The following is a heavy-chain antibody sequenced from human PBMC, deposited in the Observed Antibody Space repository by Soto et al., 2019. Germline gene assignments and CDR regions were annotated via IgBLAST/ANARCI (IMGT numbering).Heavy chain of an antibody. CDR3: TRVSPDCRDGSCYPLN. CDR1: GFTFRDYA. V-gene: IGHV3-49*05. J-gene: IGHJ4*02. D-gene: IGHD2-15*01. CDR2: IRSNIYDGTT. Sequence: EVQLVESGGGLVKPGRSLRLSCIASGFTFRDYAISWFRQAPGKGLQWVSFIRSNIYDGTTEYAASVKDRFSISRDDSKTIAYLQMDSRKTEDTGVYDCTRVSPDCRDGSCYPLNWGQGTLVTVSS.